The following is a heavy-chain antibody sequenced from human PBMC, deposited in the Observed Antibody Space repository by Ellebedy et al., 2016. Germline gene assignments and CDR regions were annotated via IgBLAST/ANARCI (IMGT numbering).Heavy chain of an antibody. D-gene: IGHD2-2*01. CDR1: GGSISSGGYY. V-gene: IGHV4-31*03. CDR3: ASSQRDCSSTSCYSSGYSYGLHGAFDY. J-gene: IGHJ4*02. CDR2: IYYSGST. Sequence: SETLSLXCTVSGGSISSGGYYWSWIRQHPGKGLEWIGYIYYSGSTYYNPSLKSRVTISVDTSKNQFSLKLSSVTAADTAVYYCASSQRDCSSTSCYSSGYSYGLHGAFDYWGQGTLVTVSS.